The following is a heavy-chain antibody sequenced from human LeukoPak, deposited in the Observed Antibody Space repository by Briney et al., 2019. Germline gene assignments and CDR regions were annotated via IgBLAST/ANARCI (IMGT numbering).Heavy chain of an antibody. V-gene: IGHV1-8*01. D-gene: IGHD5-12*01. CDR3: ARDQSRGYGFDY. Sequence: ASVKVSCKASGYSFSNNDINWVRQTTGQGLEWMGWMSPNSGNTGYAQKFQGRITVTKNTSISTAYMELSSLRSEDTAVYYCARDQSRGYGFDYWGQGTLVTVSS. J-gene: IGHJ4*02. CDR2: MSPNSGNT. CDR1: GYSFSNND.